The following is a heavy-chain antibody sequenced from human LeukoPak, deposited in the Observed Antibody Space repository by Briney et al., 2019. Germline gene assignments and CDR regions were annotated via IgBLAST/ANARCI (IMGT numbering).Heavy chain of an antibody. Sequence: ASVKVSCKASGYTFTSYGISWVRQAPGQGLEWMGWISAYNGNTNYARKLQGRVTMTTDTSTSTAYMELRSLRSDDTAVYYCARGDRDYGGNSKFDYWGQGTLVTVSS. J-gene: IGHJ4*02. D-gene: IGHD4-23*01. CDR3: ARGDRDYGGNSKFDY. CDR1: GYTFTSYG. CDR2: ISAYNGNT. V-gene: IGHV1-18*01.